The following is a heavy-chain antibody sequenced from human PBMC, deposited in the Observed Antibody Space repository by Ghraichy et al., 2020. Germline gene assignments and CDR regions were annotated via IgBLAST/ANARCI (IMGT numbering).Heavy chain of an antibody. J-gene: IGHJ4*02. V-gene: IGHV3-23*01. CDR3: AKNQQLISFDY. CDR1: GFTFSSYA. D-gene: IGHD6-13*01. CDR2: ISGSGGST. Sequence: LSLTCAASGFTFSSYAMSWVRQAPGKGLEWVSAISGSGGSTYYADSVKGRFTISRDNSKNTLYLQMNSLRAEDTAVYYCAKNQQLISFDYWGQGTLVTVSS.